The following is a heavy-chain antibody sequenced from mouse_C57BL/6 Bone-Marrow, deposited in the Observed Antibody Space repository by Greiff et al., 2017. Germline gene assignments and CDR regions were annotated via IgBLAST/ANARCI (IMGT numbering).Heavy chain of an antibody. D-gene: IGHD2-1*01. V-gene: IGHV14-4*01. CDR3: TTRGNYKDY. Sequence: VQLQQSGAELVRPGASVKLSCTASGFNIKDDYMHWVKQRPEQGLEWIGWIDPENGDTEYASKFQGKATITADTSSNTAYLQLSSLTSEDTAVYYCTTRGNYKDYWGQGTTLTVSS. CDR1: GFNIKDDY. CDR2: IDPENGDT. J-gene: IGHJ2*01.